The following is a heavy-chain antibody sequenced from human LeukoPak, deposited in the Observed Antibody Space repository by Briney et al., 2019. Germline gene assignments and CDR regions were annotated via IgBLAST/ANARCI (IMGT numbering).Heavy chain of an antibody. CDR3: TRHPGRRYDWYYFDY. V-gene: IGHV4-59*08. D-gene: IGHD5-12*01. CDR2: IYHSGST. CDR1: GGSISSYY. Sequence: PSETLSLTCTVPGGSISSYYWSWIRQPPGKGLEWIGYIYHSGSTNYNPSLKSRVTISVDTSKNQFSLKLSSVTAADTAVYYCTRHPGRRYDWYYFDYWGQGTLVTVSS. J-gene: IGHJ4*02.